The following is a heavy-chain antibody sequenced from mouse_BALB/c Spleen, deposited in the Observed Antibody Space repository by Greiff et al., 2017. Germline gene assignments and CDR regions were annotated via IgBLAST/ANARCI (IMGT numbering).Heavy chain of an antibody. CDR3: ARGRYDVAMDY. CDR1: GYTFSSYW. CDR2: ILPGSGST. Sequence: QVQLKQSGAELMKPGASVKISCKATGYTFSSYWIEWVKQRPGHGLEWIGEILPGSGSTNYNEKFKGKATFTADTSSNTAYMQLSSLTSEDSAVYYWARGRYDVAMDYWGQGTSVTVSS. D-gene: IGHD2-14*01. J-gene: IGHJ4*01. V-gene: IGHV1-9*01.